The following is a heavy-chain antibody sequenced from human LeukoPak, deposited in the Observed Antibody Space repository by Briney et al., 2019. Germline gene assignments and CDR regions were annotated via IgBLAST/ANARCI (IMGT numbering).Heavy chain of an antibody. CDR3: ARYGGSSWVIDN. J-gene: IGHJ4*02. CDR1: GGSISSYY. V-gene: IGHV4-59*08. CDR2: IYYTGAT. Sequence: NPSETLSLTCTVSGGSISSYYWTWIRQPPGKGLEWIGYIYYTGATSYNPSPKRGVTISVDTSKKQFSLKLTSVTAADTAVYYCARYGGSSWVIDNWGQGTLVTVAS. D-gene: IGHD6-13*01.